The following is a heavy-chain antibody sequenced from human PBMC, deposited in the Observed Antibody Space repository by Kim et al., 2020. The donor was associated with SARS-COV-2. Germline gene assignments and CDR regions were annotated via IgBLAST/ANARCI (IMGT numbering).Heavy chain of an antibody. V-gene: IGHV3-30*18. Sequence: GGSLRLSCAASGFTFSSYGMHWVRQAPGKGLEWVAVISYDGSNKYYADSVKGRFTISRDNSKNTLYLQMNSLRAEDTAVYYCANGAYCSGGSCYSRWYF. CDR3: ANGAYCSGGSCYSRWYF. CDR2: ISYDGSNK. J-gene: IGHJ2*01. D-gene: IGHD2-15*01. CDR1: GFTFSSYG.